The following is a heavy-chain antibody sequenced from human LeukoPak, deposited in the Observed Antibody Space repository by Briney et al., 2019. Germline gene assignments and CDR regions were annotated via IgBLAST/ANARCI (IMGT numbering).Heavy chain of an antibody. V-gene: IGHV3-30*18. CDR1: GFSFSSYG. Sequence: PGRSLRLSCAASGFSFSSYGMHWVRQAPGKGLEWVTLISYDGSNKYYADSVKGRFTTSRDNSKNTLYLQMNSLRAEDTAVYYCAKVGGIPAAIAYYFDYWGQGTLVTVSS. J-gene: IGHJ4*02. D-gene: IGHD2-2*02. CDR3: AKVGGIPAAIAYYFDY. CDR2: ISYDGSNK.